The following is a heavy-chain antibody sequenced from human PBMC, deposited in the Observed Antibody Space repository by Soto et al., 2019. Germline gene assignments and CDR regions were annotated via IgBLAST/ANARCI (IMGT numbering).Heavy chain of an antibody. Sequence: EVQLLESGGGLVQPGGSLRLSCAASGFTFSSYAMSWVRQAPGKGLEWVSAISGSGGSTYYADSVKGRLTISRDNSKSTLYVQMNSLRAEDTAVYYCAKDRSGGYCYYYGLDVWGQGTTVTVSS. CDR1: GFTFSSYA. V-gene: IGHV3-23*01. CDR2: ISGSGGST. D-gene: IGHD3-10*01. CDR3: AKDRSGGYCYYYGLDV. J-gene: IGHJ6*02.